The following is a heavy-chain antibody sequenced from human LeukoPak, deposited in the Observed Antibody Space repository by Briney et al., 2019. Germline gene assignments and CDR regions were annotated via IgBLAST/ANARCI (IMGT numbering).Heavy chain of an antibody. V-gene: IGHV3-15*01. J-gene: IGHJ4*02. D-gene: IGHD3-22*01. Sequence: GGSLRLSCAASGFTFSNAWMNWVRQAPGKGLEWVGRIKKKIDGGTTDYAAPVKGRFTIARDDSKNTQYLQMNSLKTENTAMYYCSYYYDGSAYANFDYWDQGTLGTVSS. CDR1: GFTFSNAW. CDR2: IKKKIDGGTT. CDR3: SYYYDGSAYANFDY.